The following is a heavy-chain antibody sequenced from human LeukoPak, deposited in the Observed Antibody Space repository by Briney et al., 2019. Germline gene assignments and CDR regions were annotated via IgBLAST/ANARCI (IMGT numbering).Heavy chain of an antibody. CDR3: ARGPRTVP. CDR1: GYPFTTYE. CDR2: VHPNTGNT. V-gene: IGHV1-8*01. Sequence: GASVKVSCKTSGYPFTTYEINWVRQAAGQGLERMGWVHPNTGNTAYAQRFQGRGTMTRDTSISTAYWELSSLTSNDTAVYFCARGPRTVPWGQGTLVTVSS. J-gene: IGHJ5*02.